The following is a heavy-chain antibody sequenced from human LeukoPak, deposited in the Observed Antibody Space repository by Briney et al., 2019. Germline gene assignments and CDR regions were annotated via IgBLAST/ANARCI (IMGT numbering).Heavy chain of an antibody. Sequence: SETLSLTCAVYGGSVSGYYWSWIRQPPGKGLEWIGEINHSGSTNYNPSLKSRVTISVDTSKNQFSLKLSSVTAADTAVYYCASSSIMITFGGVSHYWGQGTLVTVSS. V-gene: IGHV4-34*01. CDR2: INHSGST. J-gene: IGHJ4*02. CDR3: ASSSIMITFGGVSHY. CDR1: GGSVSGYY. D-gene: IGHD3-16*01.